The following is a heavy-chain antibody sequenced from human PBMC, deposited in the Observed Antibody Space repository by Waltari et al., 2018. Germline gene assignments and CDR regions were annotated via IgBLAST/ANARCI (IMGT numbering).Heavy chain of an antibody. J-gene: IGHJ4*02. CDR2: IYSGVST. CDR3: ARGPTWIQLYYFDY. D-gene: IGHD5-18*01. CDR1: GFPASSNY. V-gene: IGHV3-53*01. Sequence: EVQLVESGGGLIQPGGSLRLSCAASGFPASSNYMSWVRQAPGQGLEWVSVIYSGVSTYYADSVKGRFTISRDNSKNTLYLQMNSLRAEDTAVYYCARGPTWIQLYYFDYWGQGTLVTVSS.